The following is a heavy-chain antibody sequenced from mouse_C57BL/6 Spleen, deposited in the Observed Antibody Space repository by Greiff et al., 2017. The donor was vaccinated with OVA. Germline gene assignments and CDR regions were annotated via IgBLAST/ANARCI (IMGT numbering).Heavy chain of an antibody. CDR3: ASPMVTTRDY. Sequence: VQLQQSGPELVKPGVSVKISCKASGYAFSSSWMNWVKQRPGKGLEWIGRIYPGDGDTNYNGKFKGKATLTADKSSSTAYMQLSSLTSEDSAVYFCASPMVTTRDYWGQGTTLTVSS. D-gene: IGHD2-2*01. CDR2: IYPGDGDT. J-gene: IGHJ2*01. V-gene: IGHV1-82*01. CDR1: GYAFSSSW.